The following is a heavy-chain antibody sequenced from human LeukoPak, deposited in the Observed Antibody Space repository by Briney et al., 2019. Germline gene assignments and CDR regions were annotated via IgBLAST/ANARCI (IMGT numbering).Heavy chain of an antibody. CDR2: IIPILGIA. V-gene: IGHV1-69*04. CDR3: ARGGGLNWFDP. CDR1: GGTFSSYA. J-gene: IGHJ5*02. Sequence: VASVKVSCKASGGTFSSYAISWVRPAPGQGLEWMGRIIPILGIANYAQKFQGRVTITADKSTSTAYMELSSLRSEDTAVYYCARGGGLNWFDPWGQGTLVTVSS.